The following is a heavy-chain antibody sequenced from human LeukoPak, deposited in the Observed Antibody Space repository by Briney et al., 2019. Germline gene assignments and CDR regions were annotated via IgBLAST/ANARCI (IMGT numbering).Heavy chain of an antibody. D-gene: IGHD3-16*01. V-gene: IGHV1-2*02. Sequence: EASVTVSCKASGHTFTGYYMHWVRQAPGQGLEWMGWINPNSGGTNYAQKFQGRVTMTTDTSTSTAYMGLRSLRSDDTAVYYCARDRLGIDYYHYMDVWGKGTTVTVSS. J-gene: IGHJ6*03. CDR3: ARDRLGIDYYHYMDV. CDR2: INPNSGGT. CDR1: GHTFTGYY.